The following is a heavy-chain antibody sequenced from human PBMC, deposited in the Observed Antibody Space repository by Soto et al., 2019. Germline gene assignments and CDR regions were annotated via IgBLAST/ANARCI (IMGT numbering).Heavy chain of an antibody. J-gene: IGHJ4*02. CDR1: GDSVSSNSAA. V-gene: IGHV6-1*01. Sequence: QVQLQQSGPGLVKPSQTLSLTCAISGDSVSSNSAAWNWIRQSPSRGLEWLGRTYYRSNWFNDYAVSVKSRISLNPDTAKNQFSLQLNSVTPEDSAVYYCARDQGAMNIWSQGTLVTDSS. CDR2: TYYRSNWFN. CDR3: ARDQGAMNI. D-gene: IGHD2-2*01.